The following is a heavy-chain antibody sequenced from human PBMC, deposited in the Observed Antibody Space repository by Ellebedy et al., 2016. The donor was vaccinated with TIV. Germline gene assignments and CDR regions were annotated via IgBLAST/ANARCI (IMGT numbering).Heavy chain of an antibody. D-gene: IGHD1-26*01. CDR3: VRTFHQDNSGDP. CDR2: IKSKTSGEYT. CDR1: GFTFTDDW. V-gene: IGHV3-15*01. Sequence: GESLKISCAASGFTFTDDWMSWVRQAPGEGLEWVGRIKSKTSGEYTDYAAPVKGRFAISRDDSKNTFYLEMTSLKTEDTAVYYCVRTFHQDNSGDPWGQGTLVIVSS. J-gene: IGHJ5*02.